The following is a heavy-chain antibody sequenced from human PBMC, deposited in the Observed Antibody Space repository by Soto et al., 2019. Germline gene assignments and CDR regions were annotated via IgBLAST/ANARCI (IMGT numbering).Heavy chain of an antibody. CDR1: GYTFTSYG. D-gene: IGHD3-16*01. CDR3: ATMIRGLIHWLDP. Sequence: ASVKVSCKASGYTFTSYGISWVRQAPGQGLEWMGWISAYNGNTNYAQKIQGRVNMTKDTSTSTAYMELSSLRSEDTAVYYCATMIRGLIHWLDPWGQGTLVTVSS. J-gene: IGHJ5*02. V-gene: IGHV1-18*01. CDR2: ISAYNGNT.